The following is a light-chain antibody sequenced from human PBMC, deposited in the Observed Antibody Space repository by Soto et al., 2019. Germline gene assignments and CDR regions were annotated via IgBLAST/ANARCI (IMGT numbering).Light chain of an antibody. Sequence: QSVLTQPASVSGSRGQSITISCTGTSSDVGAYNYDSWYQQYPGEAPKVIIYDVSHRPAGVSNRFSGSKSGNTASLTISGLQTQDEADYYCSSYTSATTYVFGTGTKLTVL. CDR1: SSDVGAYNY. CDR3: SSYTSATTYV. J-gene: IGLJ1*01. CDR2: DVS. V-gene: IGLV2-14*01.